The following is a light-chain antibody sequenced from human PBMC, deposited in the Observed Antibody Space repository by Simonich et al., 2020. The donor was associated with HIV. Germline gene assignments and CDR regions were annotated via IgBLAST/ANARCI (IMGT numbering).Light chain of an antibody. CDR2: DTS. Sequence: QAVVTQEPSLTVSPGGTVTLTCGSSTGAVTSGHYPYWFQQKPCQAPRTLIYDTSNKHSWTPARFSGSLLGGKAALTLSGAQPEDEAEYYCLLSYSDVRMFGGGTKLTVL. CDR3: LLSYSDVRM. V-gene: IGLV7-46*01. J-gene: IGLJ3*02. CDR1: TGAVTSGHY.